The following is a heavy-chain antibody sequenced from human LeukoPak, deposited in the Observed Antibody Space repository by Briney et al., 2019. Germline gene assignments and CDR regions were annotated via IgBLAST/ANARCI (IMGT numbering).Heavy chain of an antibody. CDR3: ARDQRPSCLGGICYSGDY. CDR1: GGTFHSYI. V-gene: IGHV1-69*13. J-gene: IGHJ4*02. Sequence: ASVKVSCKASGGTFHSYIVTWVRQAPGQGPEWMGGIVPIIGTANYAQKFQGRVTITADDSTSTAYMELRSLTSEDTAIYYCARDQRPSCLGGICYSGDYWGQGTLVTVTS. D-gene: IGHD2-15*01. CDR2: IVPIIGTA.